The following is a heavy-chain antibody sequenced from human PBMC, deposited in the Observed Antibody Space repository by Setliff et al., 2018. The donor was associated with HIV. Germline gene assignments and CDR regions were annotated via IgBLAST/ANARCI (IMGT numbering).Heavy chain of an antibody. CDR1: GFTFSSYW. CDR2: ISGSGGST. J-gene: IGHJ4*02. CDR3: AKEGVAGSTRFDY. D-gene: IGHD1-26*01. V-gene: IGHV3-23*01. Sequence: GGSLRLSCAASGFTFSSYWMHWVRQAPGKGLEWVSVISGSGGSTFYADSMKGRFTVSRDNSKNTVYLQMNSLRAEDTAVYYCAKEGVAGSTRFDYWGQGALVTVSS.